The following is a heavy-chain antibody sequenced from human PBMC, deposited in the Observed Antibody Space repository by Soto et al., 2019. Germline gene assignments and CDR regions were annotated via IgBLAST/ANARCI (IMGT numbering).Heavy chain of an antibody. Sequence: EVPLLESGGGLVQPGGSLRLSCAASGFTFSTYAMNWVRQAPGKGLEWVSGISGSGDSTYYADSVKGRFTVSRDNSKNTLYLQMSSLRAEDTAVFYCAKERSSGWSLDYWGQGTLVTVSS. J-gene: IGHJ4*02. V-gene: IGHV3-23*01. CDR3: AKERSSGWSLDY. CDR1: GFTFSTYA. CDR2: ISGSGDST. D-gene: IGHD6-19*01.